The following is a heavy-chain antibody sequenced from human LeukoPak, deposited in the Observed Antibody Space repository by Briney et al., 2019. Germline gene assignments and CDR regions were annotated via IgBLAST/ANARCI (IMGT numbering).Heavy chain of an antibody. D-gene: IGHD5-18*01. CDR2: IWYDGNNK. CDR3: ARGGWEEIQLMSPDGGYFDY. Sequence: GRSLRLSCAASGITFRNYGMHWVRQAPGKGLEWVAIIWYDGNNKYYADSVKGRFTISRDNSKNTLYLQMNSLRAEDTAVYYCARGGWEEIQLMSPDGGYFDYWGQGTLVTVSS. V-gene: IGHV3-33*01. CDR1: GITFRNYG. J-gene: IGHJ4*02.